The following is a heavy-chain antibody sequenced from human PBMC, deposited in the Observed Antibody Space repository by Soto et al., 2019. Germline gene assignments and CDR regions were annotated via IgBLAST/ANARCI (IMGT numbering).Heavy chain of an antibody. J-gene: IGHJ4*02. V-gene: IGHV4-30-2*01. CDR1: GGSISSAGYS. Sequence: PSETMSLTCAVSGGSISSAGYSWTWIRQPPGKGLEWIGYIYHSGSTYYNPSLKSRVHISVARSKNQFSLKLSSVTAADTAVYYCARGRVTGTTYFDYWGQGTLVTVSS. CDR3: ARGRVTGTTYFDY. CDR2: IYHSGST. D-gene: IGHD1-7*01.